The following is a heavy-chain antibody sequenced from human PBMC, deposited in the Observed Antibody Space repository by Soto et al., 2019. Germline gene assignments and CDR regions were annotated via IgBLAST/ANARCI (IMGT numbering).Heavy chain of an antibody. Sequence: PXQTLSLTCAISGYSVSSNSAAWNLIRQSPSRGLEWLGRTYYSSKWYNDYAVSVKSRITINPDTSKNQFSLQLNSVTPEDTAVYYCARESDVVVVAATRDGFYFDYWGQGTLVTVSS. D-gene: IGHD2-15*01. CDR3: ARESDVVVVAATRDGFYFDY. CDR1: GYSVSSNSAA. CDR2: TYYSSKWYN. V-gene: IGHV6-1*01. J-gene: IGHJ4*02.